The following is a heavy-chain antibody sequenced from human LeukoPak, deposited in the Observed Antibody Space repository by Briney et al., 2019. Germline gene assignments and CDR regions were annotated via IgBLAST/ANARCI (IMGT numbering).Heavy chain of an antibody. D-gene: IGHD3-10*01. V-gene: IGHV1-2*02. CDR1: GYTFTGHY. J-gene: IGHJ6*03. Sequence: ASVKVSCKASGYTFTGHYMHWVRQAPGQGLEWMGWINPNSGGTNYAQKFQGRVTMTRDTSISTAYMELSRLRSDDTAVYYCARDKPDYYGSGSYYRGRVAYYYMDVWGKGTTVTISS. CDR2: INPNSGGT. CDR3: ARDKPDYYGSGSYYRGRVAYYYMDV.